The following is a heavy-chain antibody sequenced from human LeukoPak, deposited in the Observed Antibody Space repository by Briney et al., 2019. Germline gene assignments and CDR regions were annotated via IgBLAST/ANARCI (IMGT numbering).Heavy chain of an antibody. CDR3: AKDRKYCSSTSCYPSDWFDP. CDR2: ISGSGGST. D-gene: IGHD2-2*01. CDR1: GFTFSSYA. J-gene: IGHJ5*02. V-gene: IGHV3-23*01. Sequence: PGGSLRLSCAASGFTFSSYAMSWVRQAPGKGPEWVSAISGSGGSTYYADSVKGRFTISRDNSKNTLYLQMNSLRAEDTAVYYCAKDRKYCSSTSCYPSDWFDPWGQGTLVTVSS.